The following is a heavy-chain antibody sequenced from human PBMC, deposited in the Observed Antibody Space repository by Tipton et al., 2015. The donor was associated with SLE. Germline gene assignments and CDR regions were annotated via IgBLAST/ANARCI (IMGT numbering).Heavy chain of an antibody. J-gene: IGHJ6*02. Sequence: SLRLSCAASGFTFSSYSMNWVRQAPGKGLEWVSYISSSSSTIYYADSVKGRFTISRDNAKNSLYLQMNSLRAEDTAVYYCSRGAGIVATRGPLGMDVWGQGTTVTVSS. CDR1: GFTFSSYS. CDR2: ISSSSSTI. V-gene: IGHV3-48*01. CDR3: SRGAGIVATRGPLGMDV. D-gene: IGHD5-12*01.